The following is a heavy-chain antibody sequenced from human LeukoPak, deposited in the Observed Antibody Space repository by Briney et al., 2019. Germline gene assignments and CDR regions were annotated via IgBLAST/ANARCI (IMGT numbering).Heavy chain of an antibody. V-gene: IGHV4-34*01. CDR1: GGSFSGYY. D-gene: IGHD3-9*01. CDR3: ARGRGRSLARLEILTGYRAFDY. Sequence: SETLSLTCAVYGGSFSGYYWSWIRQPPGKGLEWIGEINHSGSTNYNPSLKSRVTISVDTSKNQFSLKLSSVTAADTAVYYCARGRGRSLARLEILTGYRAFDYWGQGTLVTVSS. CDR2: INHSGST. J-gene: IGHJ4*02.